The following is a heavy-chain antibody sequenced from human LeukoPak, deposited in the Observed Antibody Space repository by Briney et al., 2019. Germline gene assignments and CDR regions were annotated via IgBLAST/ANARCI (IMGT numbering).Heavy chain of an antibody. J-gene: IGHJ6*03. CDR3: AKRTAYYDSSGYGSPLWMHYCYYMDV. CDR1: GFSLTMYW. V-gene: IGHV3-23*01. CDR2: ISGSGGST. D-gene: IGHD3-22*01. Sequence: GQSLSLSCAASGFSLTMYWMGWVRPAPGGGLEWVSAISGSGGSTYYADSAKGRFPLPRDNSKNTLYLQMNSLRAENTAVYDCAKRTAYYDSSGYGSPLWMHYCYYMDVWGKGTTVTISS.